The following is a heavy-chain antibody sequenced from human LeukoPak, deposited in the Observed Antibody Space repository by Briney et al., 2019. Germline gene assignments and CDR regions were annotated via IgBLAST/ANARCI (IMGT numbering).Heavy chain of an antibody. J-gene: IGHJ4*02. D-gene: IGHD6-19*01. CDR1: GFTFGDYA. Sequence: PGRSLRLSCTSSGFTFGDYAMSWFRQAPGKGLEWVGFIVSKTYGGTTEYAASVKGRFTISRDDSKSIAYRQMNSLRAEDTAVYYCAKVIATKHSSGCYEYWGQGTLVTVSS. CDR3: AKVIATKHSSGCYEY. V-gene: IGHV3-49*03. CDR2: IVSKTYGGTT.